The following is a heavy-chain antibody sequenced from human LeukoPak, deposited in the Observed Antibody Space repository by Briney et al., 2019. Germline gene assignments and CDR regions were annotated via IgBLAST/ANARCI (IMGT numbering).Heavy chain of an antibody. V-gene: IGHV3-23*01. D-gene: IGHD4-23*01. J-gene: IGHJ5*02. CDR1: GFTFSSYA. CDR2: ISGSGGST. CDR3: ARDFGGWFDP. Sequence: GGSLRLSCAASGFTFSSYAMSWVRQAPGKGLEWVSAISGSGGSTYYADSVKGRFTISRDNAKNSLYLQMNSLRAEDTAVYYCARDFGGWFDPWGQGTLVTVSS.